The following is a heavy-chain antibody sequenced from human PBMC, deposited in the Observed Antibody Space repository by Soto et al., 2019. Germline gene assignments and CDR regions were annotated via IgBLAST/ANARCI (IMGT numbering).Heavy chain of an antibody. V-gene: IGHV5-10-1*01. CDR3: ARRKTAAAASYYYYGMDV. J-gene: IGHJ6*02. D-gene: IGHD6-13*01. CDR1: GYSFTSYW. CDR2: IDPSDSYT. Sequence: GESLKISCKGSGYSFTSYWIGWVRQMPGKGLEWMGRIDPSDSYTNYSPSFQGHVTISADKSISTAYLQWSSLKASDTAMYYCARRKTAAAASYYYYGMDVWGQGTTVTVSS.